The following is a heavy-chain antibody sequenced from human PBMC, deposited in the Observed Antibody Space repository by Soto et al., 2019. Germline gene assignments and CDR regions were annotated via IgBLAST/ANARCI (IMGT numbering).Heavy chain of an antibody. J-gene: IGHJ4*02. Sequence: PVKVSCNASGGTFSSYAISSVRQAPGQGLEWMGGIIPIFGTANYAQKFQGTVTITADESTSTAYMELSSLRSEDTAVYYCARLYSSSGYFDYCGQGTLVTXS. D-gene: IGHD6-13*01. CDR3: ARLYSSSGYFDY. CDR2: IIPIFGTA. V-gene: IGHV1-69*13. CDR1: GGTFSSYA.